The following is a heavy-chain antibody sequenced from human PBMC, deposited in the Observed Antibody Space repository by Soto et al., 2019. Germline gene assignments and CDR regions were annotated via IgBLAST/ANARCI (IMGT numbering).Heavy chain of an antibody. J-gene: IGHJ6*02. CDR2: ISYDGSNK. D-gene: IGHD6-19*01. CDR3: AREIAVAPGMDV. V-gene: IGHV3-30*03. Sequence: PGGSLRLSCAASGFTFSSYGMHWVRQAPGKGLEWVAVISYDGSNKYYADSVKGRFTISRDNSKNTLYLQMNSLRAEDTAVYYCAREIAVAPGMDVWGQGTTVTVSS. CDR1: GFTFSSYG.